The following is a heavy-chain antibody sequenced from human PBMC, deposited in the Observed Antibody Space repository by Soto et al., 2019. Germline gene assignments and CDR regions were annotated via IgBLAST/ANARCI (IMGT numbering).Heavy chain of an antibody. CDR3: ASRGYSYGFSLGMDV. CDR1: GDSMSSHY. D-gene: IGHD5-18*01. CDR2: IYYSGST. J-gene: IGHJ6*02. V-gene: IGHV4-59*06. Sequence: PSETLSLTCTVSGDSMSSHYWNWVRQTPGKGLEWIGYIYYSGSTYYNPSLKSRVTISVDTSKNQFSLKLSSVTAADTAVYYCASRGYSYGFSLGMDVWGQGTTVTVSS.